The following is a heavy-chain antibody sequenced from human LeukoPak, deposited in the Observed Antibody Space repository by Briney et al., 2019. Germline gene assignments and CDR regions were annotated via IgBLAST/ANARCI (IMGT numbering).Heavy chain of an antibody. CDR2: ISAYNGNT. Sequence: ASVKVSCKASGGTFSSYAISWVRQAPGQGLEWMGWISAYNGNTNYAQKLQGRVTMTTDTSTSTAYMELRSLRSDDTALYYCARDTGTRRGSYSGEHIRDAYDIWGQGTMVTVSS. D-gene: IGHD1-26*01. CDR3: ARDTGTRRGSYSGEHIRDAYDI. V-gene: IGHV1-18*01. CDR1: GGTFSSYA. J-gene: IGHJ3*02.